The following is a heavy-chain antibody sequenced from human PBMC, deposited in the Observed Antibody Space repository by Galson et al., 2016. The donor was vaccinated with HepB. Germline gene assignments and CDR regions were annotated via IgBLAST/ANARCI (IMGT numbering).Heavy chain of an antibody. Sequence: SLRLSCAASGFTVSASSMTWVRQAPGKGLEWVSTIHRGGGTYYTYSVKGRFTIARESSKNKLYLQMSSLKVEDTAVYYCAVVGDVSRDWGQGTLVAVSS. D-gene: IGHD2-21*01. CDR2: IHRGGGT. CDR3: AVVGDVSRD. CDR1: GFTVSASS. V-gene: IGHV3-66*01. J-gene: IGHJ4*02.